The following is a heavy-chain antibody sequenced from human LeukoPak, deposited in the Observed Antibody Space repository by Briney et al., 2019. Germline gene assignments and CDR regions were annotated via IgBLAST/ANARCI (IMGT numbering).Heavy chain of an antibody. CDR3: ATYSGYALHDAFDI. Sequence: ASVKVSCKASGYIFTGYYMHWVRQAPGQGLEWMGWINPNSGGTNYAQKFQGRVTMTRDTSISTAYMELSSLRSEDTAVYYCATYSGYALHDAFDIWGQGTMVTVSS. V-gene: IGHV1-2*02. CDR2: INPNSGGT. D-gene: IGHD5-12*01. J-gene: IGHJ3*02. CDR1: GYIFTGYY.